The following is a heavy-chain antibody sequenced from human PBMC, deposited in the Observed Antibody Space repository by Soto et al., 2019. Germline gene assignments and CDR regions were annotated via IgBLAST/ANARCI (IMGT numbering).Heavy chain of an antibody. CDR3: ARTYSSSWSPFEY. D-gene: IGHD6-13*01. V-gene: IGHV4-34*01. CDR1: GGSFSGYY. CDR2: INQSGST. Sequence: QVQLQQWGAGLLKPSETLSLTCAVYGGSFSGYYWSWIRQPPGKGLEWIGEINQSGSTNYNPSLTXRXXIPVDTSKNQFSLKLSSVTAADTAVYYCARTYSSSWSPFEYWGQGTLVTVSS. J-gene: IGHJ4*02.